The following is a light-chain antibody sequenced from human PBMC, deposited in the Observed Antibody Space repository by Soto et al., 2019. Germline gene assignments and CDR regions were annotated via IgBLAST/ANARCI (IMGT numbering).Light chain of an antibody. J-gene: IGKJ5*01. CDR2: SSS. Sequence: DIQMTRAPSSLSAXXGDRVTITCRASQGIRNDLGWYQQKPGKAPKRLIYSSSNLQSGVPSRFSGSGSGTEFILTISSLQPEDSATYYCQQYDNSPITFGQGTRLEIK. V-gene: IGKV1-17*01. CDR1: QGIRND. CDR3: QQYDNSPIT.